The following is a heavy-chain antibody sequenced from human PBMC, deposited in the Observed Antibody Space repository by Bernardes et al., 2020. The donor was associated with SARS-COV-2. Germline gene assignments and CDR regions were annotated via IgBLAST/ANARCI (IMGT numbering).Heavy chain of an antibody. CDR3: ARDGGWNNFDY. CDR2: INSDGSTT. D-gene: IGHD1-1*01. J-gene: IGHJ4*02. V-gene: IGHV3-64*01. CDR1: GFTFNSYI. Sequence: GGSLSLSCVASGFTFNSYIMYWVRQAPGKGLEYVSVINSDGSTTYYANSVKGRFTISRDNSKSTLYLQMGSLRADDMAVYYCARDGGWNNFDYWGQGTLVTVSS.